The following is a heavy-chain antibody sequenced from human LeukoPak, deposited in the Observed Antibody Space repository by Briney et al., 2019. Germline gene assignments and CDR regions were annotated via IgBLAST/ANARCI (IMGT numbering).Heavy chain of an antibody. Sequence: PSETLSLTCAVSGGSISSGGYSWSWIRQPPGKGLEWIGYIYHSGSTYYNPSLKSRVTISVDTSKNQFSLKLSSVTAADTAVYYCARGFGVVISYYYMDVWGKGTTVTVSS. CDR2: IYHSGST. CDR3: ARGFGVVISYYYMDV. D-gene: IGHD3-3*01. V-gene: IGHV4-30-2*01. CDR1: GGSISSGGYS. J-gene: IGHJ6*03.